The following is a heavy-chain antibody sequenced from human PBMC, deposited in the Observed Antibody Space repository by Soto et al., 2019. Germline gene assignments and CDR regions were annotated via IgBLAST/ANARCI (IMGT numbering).Heavy chain of an antibody. CDR3: AHTSITTVTTFPDY. CDR2: ISYDGSNK. CDR1: GFTFSSYA. J-gene: IGHJ4*02. Sequence: GGSLRLSCAASGFTFSSYAMHWVRQAPGKGLEWVAVISYDGSNKYYADSVKGRFTISRDNSKNTLYLQMNSLRAEDTAVYYCAHTSITTVTTFPDYWGQGTMVTVSS. D-gene: IGHD4-4*01. V-gene: IGHV3-30-3*01.